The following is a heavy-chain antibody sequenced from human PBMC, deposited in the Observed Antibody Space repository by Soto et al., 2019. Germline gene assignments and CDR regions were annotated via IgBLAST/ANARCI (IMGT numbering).Heavy chain of an antibody. CDR2: IHSDGSST. D-gene: IGHD1-26*01. CDR1: GFTFSYYW. Sequence: EVQLLESGGDLVQPGESLRLSCAASGFTFSYYWMHWVRQAPGMGLVWVSRIHSDGSSTTYADSVKGRFTISRDNARNTLYLQMNSLRAEDTAVYYCERGDRGAFDLWGQGTVVTVSS. J-gene: IGHJ3*01. V-gene: IGHV3-74*01. CDR3: ERGDRGAFDL.